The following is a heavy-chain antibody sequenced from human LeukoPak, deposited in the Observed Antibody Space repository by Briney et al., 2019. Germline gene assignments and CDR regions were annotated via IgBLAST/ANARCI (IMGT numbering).Heavy chain of an antibody. CDR2: IIPIFGTA. J-gene: IGHJ4*02. CDR3: ARMVGPDREFDY. D-gene: IGHD1-26*01. CDR1: GGTFSSYA. Sequence: RASVKVSCKASGGTFSSYAISWVRQAPGQGLEWMGGIIPIFGTANYAQKFQGRVTITADESTSTAYMELSSLRSEDTAVYYCARMVGPDREFDYWGQGTLVTVSS. V-gene: IGHV1-69*13.